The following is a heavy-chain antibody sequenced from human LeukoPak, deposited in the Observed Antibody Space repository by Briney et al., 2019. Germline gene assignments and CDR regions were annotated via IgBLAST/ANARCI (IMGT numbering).Heavy chain of an antibody. J-gene: IGHJ3*02. Sequence: ASVKVSCKASGYTFTGYYMHWVRQAPGQGLEWMGCINVYNGNTNYAQKFQGRITMTRDTSTSTAYMELRSLRSEDTAVYYCARGYSSGWSRGDVFDIWGQGTMVTVSS. V-gene: IGHV1-18*04. CDR3: ARGYSSGWSRGDVFDI. CDR1: GYTFTGYY. D-gene: IGHD6-19*01. CDR2: INVYNGNT.